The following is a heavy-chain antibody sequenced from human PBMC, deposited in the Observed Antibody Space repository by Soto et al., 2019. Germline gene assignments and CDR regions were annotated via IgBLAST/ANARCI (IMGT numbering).Heavy chain of an antibody. D-gene: IGHD3-22*01. J-gene: IGHJ3*02. V-gene: IGHV3-74*03. CDR1: GFTFINYW. CDR3: AKGGYFSYDAFDM. Sequence: EVQLVESGGGSVQPGGSLRLSCAASGFTFINYWTHWVRQAPGKGLVWVSRINRDGSSTTYADSVKGRFTISRDNAKNTLDPQMNSLRAEDTAVYYCAKGGYFSYDAFDMWGQGTMVTVSS. CDR2: INRDGSST.